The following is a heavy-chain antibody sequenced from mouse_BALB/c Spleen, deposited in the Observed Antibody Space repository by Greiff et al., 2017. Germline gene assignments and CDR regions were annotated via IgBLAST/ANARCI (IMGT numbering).Heavy chain of an antibody. CDR3: AREYYGKLYWYFDV. Sequence: VQLQQSGAELVKPGASVKLSCKASGYTFTSYDINWVRQRPEQGLEWIGWIFPGDGSTKYNEKFKGKATLTTDKSSSTAYLQLSRLTSEDSAVYFRAREYYGKLYWYFDVWGAGTTVTVSS. V-gene: IGHV1S56*01. D-gene: IGHD1-1*01. J-gene: IGHJ1*01. CDR1: GYTFTSYD. CDR2: IFPGDGST.